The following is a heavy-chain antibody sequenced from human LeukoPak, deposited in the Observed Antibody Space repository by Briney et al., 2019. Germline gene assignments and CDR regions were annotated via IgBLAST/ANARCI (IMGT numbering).Heavy chain of an antibody. J-gene: IGHJ4*02. Sequence: SETLSLTCTVSGGSISRYYWSWIRQPPGKGLEWIGYIYNGGKTNYSPSLKSRVTISVDTSKNQFSLKVSSVTAADTAVYYCARDVPFEYWGQGALVSVPS. CDR3: ARDVPFEY. V-gene: IGHV4-59*01. CDR2: IYNGGKT. CDR1: GGSISRYY.